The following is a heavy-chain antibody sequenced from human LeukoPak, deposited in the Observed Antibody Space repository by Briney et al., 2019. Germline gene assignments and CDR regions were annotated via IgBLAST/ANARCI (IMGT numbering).Heavy chain of an antibody. CDR3: ARRAGAYSHPYDY. Sequence: GGSLRLSCTVSGFTVSSNSMSRVRQAPGKGLEWVSFIYSDNTHYSDSVKSRFTISRDNSKNTLYLQMNSLRAEDTAVYYCARRAGAYSHPYDYWGQGTLVTVSS. J-gene: IGHJ4*02. D-gene: IGHD4/OR15-4a*01. CDR2: IYSDNT. V-gene: IGHV3-53*01. CDR1: GFTVSSNS.